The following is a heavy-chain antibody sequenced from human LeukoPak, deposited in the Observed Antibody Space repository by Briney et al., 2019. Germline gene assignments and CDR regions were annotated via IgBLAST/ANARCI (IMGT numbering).Heavy chain of an antibody. Sequence: SETLSLTCAVYGGSFSGYYWSWIRQPPGKGLEWIGEINHSGSTNYNPSLKSRVTISVDTSKNQFSLKLSSVTAADTAVYYCARSFAGGYFDYWGQGTLVTVSS. CDR1: GGSFSGYY. CDR3: ARSFAGGYFDY. J-gene: IGHJ4*02. CDR2: INHSGST. D-gene: IGHD3-10*01. V-gene: IGHV4-34*01.